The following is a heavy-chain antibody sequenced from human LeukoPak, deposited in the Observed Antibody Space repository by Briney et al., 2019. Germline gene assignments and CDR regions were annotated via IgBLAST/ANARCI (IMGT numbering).Heavy chain of an antibody. Sequence: GGSLRLSCAASGFTFSSYAMHWVRQAPGKGLEWVAVISYDGSNKYYADSVKGRFTISRDNSKNTLYLQMNSLRAEDTAVYYCASSWGQQLADWFDPWGQGTLVTVSS. J-gene: IGHJ5*02. CDR3: ASSWGQQLADWFDP. V-gene: IGHV3-30-3*01. CDR1: GFTFSSYA. CDR2: ISYDGSNK. D-gene: IGHD6-13*01.